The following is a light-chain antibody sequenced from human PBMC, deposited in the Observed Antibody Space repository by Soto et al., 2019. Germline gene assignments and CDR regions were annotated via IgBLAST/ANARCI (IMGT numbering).Light chain of an antibody. J-gene: IGKJ5*01. CDR3: QQRSNWRIT. CDR1: QSVSSSY. CDR2: DTS. V-gene: IGKV3D-20*02. Sequence: PGRLSLSPGERATLSCRASQSVSSSYLAWYQQKPGQAPRLLIYDTSYRATGIPARFSGSVSRTDGTITISSLQPEDGSVYYCQQRSNWRITFGQGTRLEI.